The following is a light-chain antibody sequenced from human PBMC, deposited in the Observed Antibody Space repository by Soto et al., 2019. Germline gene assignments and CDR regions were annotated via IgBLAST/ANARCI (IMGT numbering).Light chain of an antibody. CDR1: SSDVGGYNY. J-gene: IGLJ2*01. CDR2: EVS. Sequence: QPALTQPPSASGSPGQSVTISCTGTSSDVGGYNYVSWYQQHPGKAPKLMIYEVSKRPSGVPDRFSGSKSGNTASLTVSGLQAEDEADYYCSSYAGSNNRVVFGGGTKLTVL. V-gene: IGLV2-8*01. CDR3: SSYAGSNNRVV.